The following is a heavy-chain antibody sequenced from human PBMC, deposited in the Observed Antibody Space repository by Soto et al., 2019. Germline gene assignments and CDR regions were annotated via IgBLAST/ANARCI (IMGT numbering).Heavy chain of an antibody. CDR3: AREDMSGTYYFDS. D-gene: IGHD1-26*01. CDR1: GGSIANYY. Sequence: PSETLSLTCSVSGGSIANYYWSWIRQPPGKGLEWIGYVYYSGSTNYNPSLKSRVTMSVDKSTNHFSLSLASVTAADTAIYYCAREDMSGTYYFDSWGQGIRVTVSS. J-gene: IGHJ4*02. V-gene: IGHV4-59*01. CDR2: VYYSGST.